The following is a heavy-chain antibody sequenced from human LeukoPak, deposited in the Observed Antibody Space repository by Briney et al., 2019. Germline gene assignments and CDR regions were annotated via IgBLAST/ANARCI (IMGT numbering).Heavy chain of an antibody. Sequence: SETLSLTCTVSGGSISSYYWSWIRQPPGKGLEWIGYIYYSGSTNYNPSLKSRVTISVDTSKNQFSLQLSSVTAADTAMYYCATAATASTRLGFDAWGQGILVTVSS. D-gene: IGHD1-7*01. CDR2: IYYSGST. CDR1: GGSISSYY. V-gene: IGHV4-59*01. J-gene: IGHJ5*02. CDR3: ATAATASTRLGFDA.